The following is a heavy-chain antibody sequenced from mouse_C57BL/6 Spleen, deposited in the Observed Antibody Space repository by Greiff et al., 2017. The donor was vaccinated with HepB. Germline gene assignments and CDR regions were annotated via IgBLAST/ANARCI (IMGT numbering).Heavy chain of an antibody. CDR2: IHPNSGST. CDR3: ARTDSNYGGFAY. D-gene: IGHD2-5*01. J-gene: IGHJ3*01. Sequence: VQLQQPGAELVKPGASVKLSCKASGYTFTSYWMHWVKQRPGQGLEWIGMIHPNSGSTNYNEKFKSKATLTVDKSSSTAYMQLSSLTSEDSAVYYCARTDSNYGGFAYWGQGTLVTVSA. V-gene: IGHV1-64*01. CDR1: GYTFTSYW.